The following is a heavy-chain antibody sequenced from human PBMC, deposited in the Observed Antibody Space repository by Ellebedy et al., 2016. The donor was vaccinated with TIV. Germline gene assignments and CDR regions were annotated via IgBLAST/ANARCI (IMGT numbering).Heavy chain of an antibody. J-gene: IGHJ4*02. CDR2: MSYAGNNK. Sequence: GGSLRLSXAASGFSLESFAMLWVRQAPGKGLEWVALMSYAGNNKYYADSVEGRFTVSRDISTNTFSLQMTSLSAEDTAVYYCARDRYDTSGYSLFDSWGQGTLVTVSS. CDR1: GFSLESFA. CDR3: ARDRYDTSGYSLFDS. D-gene: IGHD3-22*01. V-gene: IGHV3-30-3*01.